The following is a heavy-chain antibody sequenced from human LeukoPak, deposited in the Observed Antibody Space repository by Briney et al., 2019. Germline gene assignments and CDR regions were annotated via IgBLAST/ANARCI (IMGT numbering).Heavy chain of an antibody. D-gene: IGHD5-18*01. J-gene: IGHJ3*02. CDR2: INPNSGGT. CDR1: GYTFTGYY. Sequence: ASVKVSCKASGYTFTGYYMHWVRQAPGQGLEWMGWINPNSGGTNYAQKFQGRVTMTRDTSISTAYMELSRLRSDDTAVYYCVSLDTAMVTNDAFDIWGQGTMVTVSS. V-gene: IGHV1-2*02. CDR3: VSLDTAMVTNDAFDI.